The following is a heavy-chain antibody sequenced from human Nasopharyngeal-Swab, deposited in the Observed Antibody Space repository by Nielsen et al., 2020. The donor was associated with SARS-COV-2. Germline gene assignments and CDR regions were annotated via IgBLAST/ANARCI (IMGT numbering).Heavy chain of an antibody. CDR3: ARDQVDDDFWTGYHFDY. CDR2: VFNSGST. J-gene: IGHJ4*02. V-gene: IGHV4-59*01. D-gene: IGHD3/OR15-3a*01. CDR1: GGSMNSYY. Sequence: ETRCLTCTVSGGSMNSYYWYGIGKLHGRGREGIEYVFNSGSTEYSPSLNRRATISVDTSNNQFSLKLRSVTAADTAVYFCARDQVDDDFWTGYHFDYWGQGTLVTVSS.